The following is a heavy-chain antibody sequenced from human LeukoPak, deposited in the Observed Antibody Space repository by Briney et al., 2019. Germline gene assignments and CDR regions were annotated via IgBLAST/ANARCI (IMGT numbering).Heavy chain of an antibody. Sequence: GGSLRLSCAASGFTFSSYGMHWVRQAPGKGLEGVAVIWYGGSNKYYGDSVKGRFTISRDNSKKTLYLQMNSLRVADTAVYYCARGDGYNDAEYLQHWGQGTLVSVS. V-gene: IGHV3-33*01. J-gene: IGHJ1*01. CDR2: IWYGGSNK. CDR3: ARGDGYNDAEYLQH. CDR1: GFTFSSYG. D-gene: IGHD5-24*01.